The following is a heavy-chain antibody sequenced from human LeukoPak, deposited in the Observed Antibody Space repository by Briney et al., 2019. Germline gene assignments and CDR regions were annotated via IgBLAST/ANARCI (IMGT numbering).Heavy chain of an antibody. J-gene: IGHJ4*02. CDR1: GFTFSSYA. V-gene: IGHV3-23*01. CDR3: AARSAAGLFDY. Sequence: GGSLRLSCAASGFTFSSYAMSWVRQAPGKGLEWASAISGSGGSTYYADSVKGRFTISRDNSKNTLYLQMNSLRAEDTAVYYCAARSAAGLFDYWGQGTLVTVSS. CDR2: ISGSGGST. D-gene: IGHD6-13*01.